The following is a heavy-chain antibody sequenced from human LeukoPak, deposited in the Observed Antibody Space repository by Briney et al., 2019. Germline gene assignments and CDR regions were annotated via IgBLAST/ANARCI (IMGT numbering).Heavy chain of an antibody. D-gene: IGHD3-10*01. CDR3: AKPPDYYGSGSSSYIDC. CDR2: ISCSGGGT. CDR1: GFTFSSYA. Sequence: GGSLRLSCAASGFTFSSYAMSWVRQAPGKGLEWVSAISCSGGGTYYADSVKGRFTISRDNSRDQVYLQMNSLTAEETALYFCAKPPDYYGSGSSSYIDCWGQGTLVSVSS. V-gene: IGHV3-23*01. J-gene: IGHJ4*02.